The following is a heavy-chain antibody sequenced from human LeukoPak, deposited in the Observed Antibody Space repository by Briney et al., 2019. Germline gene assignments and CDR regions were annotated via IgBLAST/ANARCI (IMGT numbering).Heavy chain of an antibody. CDR1: GDSISSGGYY. J-gene: IGHJ5*02. D-gene: IGHD6-13*01. CDR2: IFRGGTT. V-gene: IGHV4-30-2*01. Sequence: PSETLSLTCAVSGDSISSGGYYWSWIRQPPGKGLEWIGYIFRGGTTYYNPSLNSRVTISVDTSKNQFSLKLSSVTAADTAVYYCARDLVAAATGWFDPWGQGTLVTVSS. CDR3: ARDLVAAATGWFDP.